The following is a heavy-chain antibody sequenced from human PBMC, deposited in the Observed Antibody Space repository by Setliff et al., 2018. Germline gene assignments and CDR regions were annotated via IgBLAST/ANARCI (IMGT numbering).Heavy chain of an antibody. CDR3: ARSFNSGFYHQRDAYDI. CDR2: ISSYNDVT. J-gene: IGHJ3*02. Sequence: ASVKVSCKASGHIFNSYGISWVRQAPGKGLEWVGWISSYNDVTTYPQKFLDRVTVTTDTSATTAYMELKNLRSDDTAVYYCARSFNSGFYHQRDAYDIWGQGTLVTVSS. CDR1: GHIFNSYG. D-gene: IGHD5-12*01. V-gene: IGHV1-18*01.